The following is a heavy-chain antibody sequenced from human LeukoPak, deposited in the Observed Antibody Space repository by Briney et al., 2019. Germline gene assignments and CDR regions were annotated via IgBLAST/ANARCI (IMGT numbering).Heavy chain of an antibody. CDR2: ISSSGSTI. Sequence: PGGSLRLSCAASGFTFSSYSMNWVRQAPGKGLEWVSYISSSGSTIYYADSVKGRFTISRDNAKNSLYLQMNSLRAEDTAVYYCARSEWLRFPFDYWGQGTLVTVSS. V-gene: IGHV3-48*04. D-gene: IGHD5-12*01. CDR1: GFTFSSYS. J-gene: IGHJ4*02. CDR3: ARSEWLRFPFDY.